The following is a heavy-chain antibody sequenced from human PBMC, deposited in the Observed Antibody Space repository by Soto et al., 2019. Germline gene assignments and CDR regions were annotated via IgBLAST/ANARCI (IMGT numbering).Heavy chain of an antibody. CDR1: GFTFSSYG. V-gene: IGHV3-23*01. J-gene: IGHJ4*02. CDR3: AKDRRAGGNYGFYSDF. CDR2: SSATGAGT. Sequence: GGSLRLSCAASGFTFSSYGMAWVRQAPGKGLEWVSFSSATGAGTYYADSVKGRFTISRDNSKNTLYLQMTSLRADDTAVYYCAKDRRAGGNYGFYSDFWGQGALVTVSS. D-gene: IGHD1-7*01.